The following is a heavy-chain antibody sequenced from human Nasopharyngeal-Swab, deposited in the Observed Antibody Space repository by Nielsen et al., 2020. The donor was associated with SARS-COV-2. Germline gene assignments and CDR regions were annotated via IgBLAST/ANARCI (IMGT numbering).Heavy chain of an antibody. J-gene: IGHJ4*02. CDR2: ISAYNGNT. CDR1: GYTFTSYG. V-gene: IGHV1-18*04. CDR3: ARVSYDFWSGHHDDY. D-gene: IGHD3-3*01. Sequence: ASVKVSCKASGYTFTSYGISWVRQAPGQGLEWMGWISAYNGNTNYAQKLQGRVTMTTDTSTSTAYMELRSLRSDDTAVYYCARVSYDFWSGHHDDYWGQGTLVTVSS.